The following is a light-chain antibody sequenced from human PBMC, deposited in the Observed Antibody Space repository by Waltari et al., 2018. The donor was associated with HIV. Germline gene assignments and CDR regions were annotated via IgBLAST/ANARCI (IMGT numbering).Light chain of an antibody. CDR3: AAYRSNDTHYV. V-gene: IGLV2-18*02. J-gene: IGLJ1*01. Sequence: QSALTQPPSVSGSPGHSVAISCTGITSDMVSDDRVSWYQQAPGTAPRLLIYDVDSRPSGVPDRFSGSKSGDTASLIISELQAEDEADYYCAAYRSNDTHYVFGSGTEVTV. CDR1: TSDMVSDDR. CDR2: DVD.